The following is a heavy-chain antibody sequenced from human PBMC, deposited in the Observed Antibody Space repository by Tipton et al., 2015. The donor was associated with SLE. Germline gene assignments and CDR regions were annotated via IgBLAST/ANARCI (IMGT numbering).Heavy chain of an antibody. V-gene: IGHV4-4*09. D-gene: IGHD5-18*01. CDR2: IYTSGST. CDR1: GGSISSYY. CDR3: ARDLQLWSPHFDY. Sequence: TLSLTCTVSGGSISSYYWSWIRQPPGKGLEWIGYIYTSGSTNYNPSLKSRVTISVDTSKNQFSLKLSSVTAADTAVYYCARDLQLWSPHFDYWGQGTLVTVSS. J-gene: IGHJ4*02.